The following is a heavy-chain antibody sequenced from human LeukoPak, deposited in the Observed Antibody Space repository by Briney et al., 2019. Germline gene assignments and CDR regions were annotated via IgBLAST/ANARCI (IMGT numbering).Heavy chain of an antibody. CDR1: GGSISSGDYY. J-gene: IGHJ3*02. CDR2: IYYSGST. Sequence: PSETLSLTCTVSGGSISSGDYYWSWIRQPPGKGLEWIGYIYYSGSTYYNPSLKSRVTITVDTSKNQFSLKLSSVTAADTAVYYCARDGGTFYDYVWGSYRHAAFDIWGQGTMVTVSS. CDR3: ARDGGTFYDYVWGSYRHAAFDI. D-gene: IGHD3-16*02. V-gene: IGHV4-30-4*01.